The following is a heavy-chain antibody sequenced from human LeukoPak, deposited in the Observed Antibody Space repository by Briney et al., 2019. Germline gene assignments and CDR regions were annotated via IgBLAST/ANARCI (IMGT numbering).Heavy chain of an antibody. J-gene: IGHJ4*02. CDR2: IIPMFGPA. Sequence: GASVKVSCKASGYTFTSYDINWVRQATGQGLEWMGRIIPMFGPANYAQKFQGRVTITADESTSTSYMELSSLRSEDTAVYYCARDLGYGSNYTPFHYWGQGTLVTVSS. CDR3: ARDLGYGSNYTPFHY. V-gene: IGHV1-69*13. D-gene: IGHD3-10*01. CDR1: GYTFTSYD.